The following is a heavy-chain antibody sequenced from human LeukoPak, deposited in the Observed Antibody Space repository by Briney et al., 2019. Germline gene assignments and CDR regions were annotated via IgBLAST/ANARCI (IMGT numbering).Heavy chain of an antibody. CDR3: ATRFRGSYFDY. J-gene: IGHJ4*02. V-gene: IGHV3-23*01. CDR1: GFTFSSYS. Sequence: LGGSLRLSCAASGFTFSSYSMSWVRQAPGKGLEWVSGITNSGGSTFYADSVKGRFTISRDNSKNTLYLQMNSLRAEDTAVYYCATRFRGSYFDYWGQGTLVTVSS. D-gene: IGHD3-16*01. CDR2: ITNSGGST.